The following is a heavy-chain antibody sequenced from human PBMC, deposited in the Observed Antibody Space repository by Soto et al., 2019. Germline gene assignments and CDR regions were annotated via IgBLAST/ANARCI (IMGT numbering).Heavy chain of an antibody. D-gene: IGHD3-22*01. CDR3: ARRKGYDSSGYYYTTSTHDAFDI. J-gene: IGHJ3*02. V-gene: IGHV4-31*03. CDR1: PGSISSGGYY. CDR2: IYYSGST. Sequence: SETLSLTCTVAPGSISSGGYYWSWIRQHPGKGLEWIGHIYYSGSTYYNPSLKSRVTISVDTSKNQFSLKLSSVTAADTAVYCCARRKGYDSSGYYYTTSTHDAFDIWGQGTMVTVSS.